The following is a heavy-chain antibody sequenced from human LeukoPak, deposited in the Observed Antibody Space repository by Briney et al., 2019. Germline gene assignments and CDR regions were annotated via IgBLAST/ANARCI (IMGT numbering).Heavy chain of an antibody. J-gene: IGHJ4*02. CDR1: GFSLSTSEMC. CDR2: IDWDDDK. V-gene: IGHV2-70*11. D-gene: IGHD3-10*01. Sequence: SGPTLVNPTQTLTLTCTFSGFSLSTSEMCVSWIRQPPGKALEWLARIDWDDDKYYSTSLKTRLTISKDTSKNQVVLTMTNMDPVDTATYYCARIRARITMVRGVMEGGGEIDYWGQGTLVTVSS. CDR3: ARIRARITMVRGVMEGGGEIDY.